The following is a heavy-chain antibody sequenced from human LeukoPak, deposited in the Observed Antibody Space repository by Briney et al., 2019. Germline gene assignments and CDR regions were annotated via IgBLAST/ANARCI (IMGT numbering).Heavy chain of an antibody. CDR3: ARAYQPLGGLSFPDQ. CDR1: GGSFSGYY. Sequence: SETLSLTCAVYGGSFSGYYWSWIRQPPGKGLEWIGEINHSGSTNYNPSLKSRVTISVDTSKNQFSLKLSSVTAADTAVYYCARAYQPLGGLSFPDQWGQGTLVTVSS. J-gene: IGHJ5*02. CDR2: INHSGST. V-gene: IGHV4-34*01. D-gene: IGHD3-16*02.